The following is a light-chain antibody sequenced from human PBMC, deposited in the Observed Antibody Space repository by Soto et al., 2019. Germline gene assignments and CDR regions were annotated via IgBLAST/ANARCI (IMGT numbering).Light chain of an antibody. CDR3: SSYTRSSTYV. J-gene: IGLJ1*01. CDR1: SSDVGAYNY. V-gene: IGLV2-14*01. Sequence: QSVLTQPASVSGSPGQSITIPCTGTSSDVGAYNYVSWYQQHPGKAPKLMIYDVNNRSSGVSNRFSGSKSGNTASLTISGLQAEDEADYYCSSYTRSSTYVFGTGTKVTVL. CDR2: DVN.